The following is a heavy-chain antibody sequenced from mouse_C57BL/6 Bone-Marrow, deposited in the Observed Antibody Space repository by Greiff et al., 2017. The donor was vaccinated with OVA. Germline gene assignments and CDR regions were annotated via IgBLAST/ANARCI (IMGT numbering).Heavy chain of an antibody. CDR2: IYPRDGST. Sequence: VQLQQSDAELVKPGASVKISCKVSGYTLTDHTIHWMKQRPEQGLEWIGYIYPRDGSTKYNEKFKGKATLTADKSSSTAYMQLNSLTSEDSAVYFCARKAQATPAWFAYWGQGTLVTVSA. V-gene: IGHV1-78*01. CDR3: ARKAQATPAWFAY. J-gene: IGHJ3*01. CDR1: GYTLTDHT. D-gene: IGHD3-2*02.